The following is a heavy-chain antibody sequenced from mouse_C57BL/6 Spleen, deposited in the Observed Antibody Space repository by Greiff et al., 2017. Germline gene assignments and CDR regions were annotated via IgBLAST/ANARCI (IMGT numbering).Heavy chain of an antibody. CDR1: GYTFTDYA. Sequence: VQLQQSGAELVRPGASVTLSCKASGYTFTDYAMHWVKQTPVHGLEWIGAIDPDTGGTAYKQKFKGKAILTADKSSSTAYMELRSLTSEDSAVYYCTRGRTVPFAYWGQGTLVTVSA. J-gene: IGHJ3*01. D-gene: IGHD1-1*01. V-gene: IGHV1-15*01. CDR3: TRGRTVPFAY. CDR2: IDPDTGGT.